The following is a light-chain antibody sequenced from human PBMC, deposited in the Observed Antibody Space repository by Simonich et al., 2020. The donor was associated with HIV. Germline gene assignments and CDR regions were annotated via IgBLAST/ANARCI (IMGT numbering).Light chain of an antibody. V-gene: IGKV1-39*01. CDR2: AAS. CDR1: QSISSY. CDR3: QQSFSDPRT. J-gene: IGKJ1*01. Sequence: DIQMNQSPSSLSASVGDRVTITCRASQSISSYLNWYQQKPGKAPKLLIYAASSLQSGGPSRFSGSGSGTDFTLTISSLQPEDFATYYCQQSFSDPRTFGPGTKVEIK.